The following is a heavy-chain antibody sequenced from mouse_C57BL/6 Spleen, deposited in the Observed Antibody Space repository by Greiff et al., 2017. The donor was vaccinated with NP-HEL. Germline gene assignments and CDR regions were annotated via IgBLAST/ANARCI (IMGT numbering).Heavy chain of an antibody. CDR2: INPSTGGT. V-gene: IGHV1-42*01. CDR3: ARGPSSPYAMDY. Sequence: VQLQQSGPELVKPGASVKISCKASGYSFTGYYMNWVKQSPEKSLEWIGEINPSTGGTTYNQKSKAKATLTVDKSSSTAYMQLKSLTSEDSAVYYCARGPSSPYAMDYWGQGTSVTVSS. D-gene: IGHD1-1*01. CDR1: GYSFTGYY. J-gene: IGHJ4*01.